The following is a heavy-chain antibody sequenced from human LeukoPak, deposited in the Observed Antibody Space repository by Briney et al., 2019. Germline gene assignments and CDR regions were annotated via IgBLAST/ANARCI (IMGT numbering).Heavy chain of an antibody. CDR1: GYTFTGYG. CDR2: ISGYSGDT. Sequence: ASVKVSCKASGYTFTGYGISWVRQAPGQGLEWMGWISGYSGDTKYAQKLQGRVTMTTDTSTSTAYMELRSLISDDTAVYYCAKSHSGSSWTYDAFDIWGQGTMVTVSS. CDR3: AKSHSGSSWTYDAFDI. V-gene: IGHV1-18*01. J-gene: IGHJ3*02. D-gene: IGHD6-13*01.